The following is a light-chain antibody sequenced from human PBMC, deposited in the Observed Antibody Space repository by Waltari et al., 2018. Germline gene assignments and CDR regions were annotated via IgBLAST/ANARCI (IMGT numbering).Light chain of an antibody. V-gene: IGLV1-47*01. CDR1: SSNIGSNF. Sequence: QSVLTQPPSASGTPGQRATISCSGRSSNIGSNFVYWYQQLPGTAPKLLIYRKNQRPSGVPDRFSGSNSGTSASLAISGLRSEDEADYYCATWEDSLSAWVFGGGTKLTVL. CDR3: ATWEDSLSAWV. CDR2: RKN. J-gene: IGLJ3*02.